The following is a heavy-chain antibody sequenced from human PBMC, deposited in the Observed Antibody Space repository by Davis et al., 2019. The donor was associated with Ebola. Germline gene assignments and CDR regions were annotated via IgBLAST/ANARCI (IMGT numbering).Heavy chain of an antibody. Sequence: GGSLRLSCAASGFTFSTYSMNWVRQAPGKGLEWVSSISSSSYFIYYADSLKGRFTISRDNAKNSLFLQMNSLRPEDTAVYHCARGGYYDSSGYSHEAFDIWGQGTMVTVSS. D-gene: IGHD3-22*01. CDR3: ARGGYYDSSGYSHEAFDI. CDR2: ISSSSYFI. V-gene: IGHV3-21*01. J-gene: IGHJ3*02. CDR1: GFTFSTYS.